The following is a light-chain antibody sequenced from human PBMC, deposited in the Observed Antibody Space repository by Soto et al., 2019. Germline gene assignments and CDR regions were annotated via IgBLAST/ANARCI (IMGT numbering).Light chain of an antibody. J-gene: IGKJ1*01. CDR1: QSPSGY. Sequence: EIVLTQSPATLSLSPGERATLSCRASQSPSGYLAWYQQRPGQAPRLLIYNASIRANGIPARFTGSGSGTDCSLTISSLEPEDFAVYYCQQGSTWPTFGQGTRVDIK. V-gene: IGKV3-11*01. CDR2: NAS. CDR3: QQGSTWPT.